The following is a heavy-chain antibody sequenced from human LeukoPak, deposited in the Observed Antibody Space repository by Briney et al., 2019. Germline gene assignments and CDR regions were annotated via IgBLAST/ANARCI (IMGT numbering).Heavy chain of an antibody. V-gene: IGHV4-4*02. CDR3: ARGATPNYSSSWLRVRGAFDI. CDR1: GGSISSSNW. J-gene: IGHJ3*02. Sequence: KPSETLSLTCAVSGGSISSSNWWSWVRQPPGKGLEWIGEIYHSGSTNYNPSPKSRVTISVDTSKNQFSLKLSSVTAADTAVYYCARGATPNYSSSWLRVRGAFDIWGQGTMVTVSS. CDR2: IYHSGST. D-gene: IGHD6-13*01.